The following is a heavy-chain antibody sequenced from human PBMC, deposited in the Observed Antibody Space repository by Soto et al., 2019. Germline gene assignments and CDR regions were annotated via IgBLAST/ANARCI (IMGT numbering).Heavy chain of an antibody. CDR1: GYAFSNYG. Sequence: QIQLVQSGAEVKKPGASVRVSCKASGYAFSNYGISWIRQAPGLGLEWMGWISPYNGNTDYAQSLQGRVTMTTDTSTNTAYMELRSLTSDDTGVYYCATTYDSGFDPWGQGTLVTVSS. D-gene: IGHD5-12*01. CDR2: ISPYNGNT. J-gene: IGHJ5*02. CDR3: ATTYDSGFDP. V-gene: IGHV1-18*04.